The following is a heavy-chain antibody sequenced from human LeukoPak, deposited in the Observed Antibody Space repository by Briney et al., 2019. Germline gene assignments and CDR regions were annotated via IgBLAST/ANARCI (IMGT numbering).Heavy chain of an antibody. D-gene: IGHD6-13*01. J-gene: IGHJ4*02. CDR1: GYTFRSYG. Sequence: ASVKVSCKASGYTFRSYGISWVRQAPGQGLEWMGWISAYNGNTNYAQKFKGRVTMTTDTSTSTAYMELRSLRSGDTAVYYCVRSQWSSWFFDYWGQGTLVTVSA. V-gene: IGHV1-18*01. CDR3: VRSQWSSWFFDY. CDR2: ISAYNGNT.